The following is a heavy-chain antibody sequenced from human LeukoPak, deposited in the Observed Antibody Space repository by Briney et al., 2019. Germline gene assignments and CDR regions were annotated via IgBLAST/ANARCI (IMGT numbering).Heavy chain of an antibody. CDR1: GGSITSSIYY. J-gene: IGHJ5*02. CDR3: ARDGNMESYYDSSGYYNWFDP. V-gene: IGHV4-39*02. D-gene: IGHD3-22*01. CDR2: IYYSGST. Sequence: SETLSLTCTVSGGSITSSIYYWGWIRQPPGKGLEWIGSIYYSGSTYYNPSLRSRVTISVDTSKNQFSLKLSSVTAADTAVYYCARDGNMESYYDSSGYYNWFDPWGQGPRSPSPQ.